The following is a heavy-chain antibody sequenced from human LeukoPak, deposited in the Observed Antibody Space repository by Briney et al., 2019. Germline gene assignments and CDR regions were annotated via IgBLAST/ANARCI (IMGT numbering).Heavy chain of an antibody. CDR3: ARGASNYNYYYYYGMDV. D-gene: IGHD4-4*01. CDR2: ISSSSSYI. CDR1: GFTFSSYS. J-gene: IGHJ6*02. V-gene: IGHV3-21*01. Sequence: PGGSLRLSCAASGFTFSSYSMNWVRQAPGKGLEWVSSISSSSSYIYYADSVKGRFTISRDNAKNSLYLQMNSLRAEDTAVYYCARGASNYNYYYYYGMDVWGQGTTVTVSS.